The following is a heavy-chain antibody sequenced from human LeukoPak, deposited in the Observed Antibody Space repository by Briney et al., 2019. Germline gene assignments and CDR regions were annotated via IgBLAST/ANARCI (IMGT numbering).Heavy chain of an antibody. J-gene: IGHJ4*02. CDR2: IYHSGST. CDR3: ARASISWYGCDY. D-gene: IGHD6-13*01. Sequence: SETLSLTCTVSGGSISSGGYYWSWIRQPPGKGLEWIGYIYHSGSTYYNPSLKSRVTISVDTSKNQFSLKLSSVTAADTAVYYCARASISWYGCDYWGQGTLVTVSS. V-gene: IGHV4-30-2*01. CDR1: GGSISSGGYY.